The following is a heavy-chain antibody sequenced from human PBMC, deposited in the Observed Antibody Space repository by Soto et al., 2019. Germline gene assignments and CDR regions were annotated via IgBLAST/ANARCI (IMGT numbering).Heavy chain of an antibody. CDR2: IIPIFGTA. J-gene: IGHJ5*02. Sequence: SVKVSCKASGGTSSSYAISWVRQAPGQGLEWMGGIIPIFGTANYAQKFQGRVTITADESTSTAYMELSSLRSEDTAVYYCATESAQWGSLYCFDPWGQGTLVTVSS. V-gene: IGHV1-69*13. CDR3: ATESAQWGSLYCFDP. D-gene: IGHD7-27*01. CDR1: GGTSSSYA.